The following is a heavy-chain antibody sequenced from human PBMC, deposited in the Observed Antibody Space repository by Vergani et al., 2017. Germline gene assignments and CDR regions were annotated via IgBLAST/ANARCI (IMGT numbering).Heavy chain of an antibody. CDR1: GFTFSSYS. CDR2: ISSSRSYI. Sequence: EVQLVESGGGLVKPGGSLRLSCAASGFTFSSYSMNWVRQAPGQGLEWVSSISSSRSYIYYADSVKGRFTISRDNAKNSLYLQMNSLRAEDTAAYYCARGVMIAAPRAWGFDPWGQGTLVTVSS. V-gene: IGHV3-21*01. D-gene: IGHD6-13*01. CDR3: ARGVMIAAPRAWGFDP. J-gene: IGHJ5*02.